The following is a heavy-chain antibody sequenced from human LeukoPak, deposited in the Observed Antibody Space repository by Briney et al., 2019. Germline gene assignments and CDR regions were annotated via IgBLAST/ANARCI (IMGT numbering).Heavy chain of an antibody. V-gene: IGHV3-30*01. CDR2: ISVNGRDK. CDR3: ATLDWCHKYLVACGSSEY. Sequence: GGSLRLSCAASGFDFNSYALHWVRQAPGKGLEAVAVISVNGRDKYYANSVKGRFSVSRDNSKNTFSLQMNSLRVEDSASLYCATLDWCHKYLVACGSSEYWGQGTLVTVSS. D-gene: IGHD2-21*01. J-gene: IGHJ4*02. CDR1: GFDFNSYA.